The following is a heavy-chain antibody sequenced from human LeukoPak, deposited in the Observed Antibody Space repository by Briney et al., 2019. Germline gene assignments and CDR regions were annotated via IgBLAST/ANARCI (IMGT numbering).Heavy chain of an antibody. V-gene: IGHV4-39*07. CDR3: ARDRAEAGSDGFDI. D-gene: IGHD6-19*01. J-gene: IGHJ3*02. CDR2: IYYSGST. CDR1: GGSISSSSYY. Sequence: SETLSLTCTVSGGSISSSSYYWGWIRQPPGKGLEWIGSIYYSGSTYYNPSLKSRVTISVDTSKNQFSLRLSSLTAADTAVYFCARDRAEAGSDGFDIWGQGTMVTVSS.